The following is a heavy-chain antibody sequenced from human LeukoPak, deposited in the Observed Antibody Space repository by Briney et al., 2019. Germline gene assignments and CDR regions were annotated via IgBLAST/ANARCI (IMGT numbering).Heavy chain of an antibody. V-gene: IGHV3-30*03. CDR2: ISYDGSNK. D-gene: IGHD3-22*01. Sequence: PGGSLRLSCAASGFTFSNYAMSWARQAPGKGLGWVAVISYDGSNKYYADSVKGRFTISRDNSKNTLSLQMNSLRPEDTAVYYCARPYYYDSNPYYKCFHHWGQGTLVTVSS. CDR3: ARPYYYDSNPYYKCFHH. CDR1: GFTFSNYA. J-gene: IGHJ1*01.